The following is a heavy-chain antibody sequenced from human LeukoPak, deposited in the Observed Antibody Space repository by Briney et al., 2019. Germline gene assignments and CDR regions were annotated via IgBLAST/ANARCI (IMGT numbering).Heavy chain of an antibody. CDR1: GGTFSTYV. V-gene: IGHV1-69*05. CDR2: IIPIFTTV. Sequence: SVKVSCKASGGTFSTYVISWVRQAPGQGLEWMGRIIPIFTTVDYSQKFQGRLTITTDESTSAAYMELSGLRSEDTAMYYCARQRVVATTPLDYFDSWGQGTLVTVSS. J-gene: IGHJ4*02. D-gene: IGHD2-15*01. CDR3: ARQRVVATTPLDYFDS.